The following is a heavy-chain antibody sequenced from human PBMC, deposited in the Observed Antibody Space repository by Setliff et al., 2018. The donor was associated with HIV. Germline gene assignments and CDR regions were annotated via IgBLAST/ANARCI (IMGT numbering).Heavy chain of an antibody. CDR3: TRGRDIAAAAVNDY. CDR1: GFTFGDYF. Sequence: SGGSLRLSCTASGFTFGDYFMSWVRQAPGKGLEWVGFIRTKVYGGTTEYAASVKGRFTISRDDSKSIAYLQMNSLKTDDTAVYYCTRGRDIAAAAVNDYWGQGTLVTVSS. J-gene: IGHJ4*02. D-gene: IGHD6-25*01. V-gene: IGHV3-49*04. CDR2: IRTKVYGGTT.